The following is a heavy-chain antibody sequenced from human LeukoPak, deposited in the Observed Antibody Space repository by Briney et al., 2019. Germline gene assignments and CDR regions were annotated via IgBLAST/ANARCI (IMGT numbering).Heavy chain of an antibody. J-gene: IGHJ4*02. Sequence: PGGSLRLSCAASGFTFSSYAMHWVRQAPGKGLEWVSYISSSGGTMYYADSVKGRFTISRDNAKNSLYLQMNSLRAEDTAVYYCARVAYCAGDCHHMDSWGQGTLVTVSS. CDR3: ARVAYCAGDCHHMDS. CDR2: ISSSGGTM. D-gene: IGHD2-21*02. V-gene: IGHV3-48*03. CDR1: GFTFSSYA.